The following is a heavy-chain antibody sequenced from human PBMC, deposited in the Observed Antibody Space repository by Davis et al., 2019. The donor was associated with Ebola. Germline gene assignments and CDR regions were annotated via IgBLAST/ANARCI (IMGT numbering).Heavy chain of an antibody. CDR3: ARDGALGYCSSTSCSRYYYGMDV. CDR1: GGTFSSYA. J-gene: IGHJ6*02. D-gene: IGHD2-2*01. CDR2: IIAYNGNT. Sequence: ASVKVSCKASGGTFSSYAISWVRQAPGQGLEWMGGIIAYNGNTNYAQKLQGRVTMTTDTSTSTAYMELRSLRSDDTAVYYCARDGALGYCSSTSCSRYYYGMDVWGQGTTVTVSS. V-gene: IGHV1-18*01.